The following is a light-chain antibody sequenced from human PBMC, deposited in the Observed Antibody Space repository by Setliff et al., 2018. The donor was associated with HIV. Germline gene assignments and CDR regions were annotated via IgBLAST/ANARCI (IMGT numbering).Light chain of an antibody. CDR3: CSYTTSITYV. J-gene: IGLJ1*01. Sequence: ALTQPASVSGSPGQSITISCTGTSSDIGGYNYVSWYQQHPGKAPQIMIYDVSNRPSGVSDRFSGSKSGNTASLTISGLQAEDEADYYCCSYTTSITYVFGTGTKVTVL. CDR1: SSDIGGYNY. CDR2: DVS. V-gene: IGLV2-14*03.